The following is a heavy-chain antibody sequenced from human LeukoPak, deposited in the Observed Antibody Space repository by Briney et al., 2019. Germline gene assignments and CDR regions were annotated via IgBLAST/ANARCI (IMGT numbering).Heavy chain of an antibody. CDR1: GYTLTELS. J-gene: IGHJ4*02. V-gene: IGHV1-24*01. Sequence: ASVKVSCKVSGYTLTELSMHWVRQAPGKGLEWMGGFDPEDGETIYAQKFQGRVTMTEDTSTDTAYMELSSLRSEDTAVYYCATGRRHYYDSSGYYYPLDYWGQGTLVTVSS. CDR3: ATGRRHYYDSSGYYYPLDY. CDR2: FDPEDGET. D-gene: IGHD3-22*01.